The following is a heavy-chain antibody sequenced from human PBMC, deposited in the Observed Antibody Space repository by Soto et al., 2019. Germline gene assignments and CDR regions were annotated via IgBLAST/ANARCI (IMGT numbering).Heavy chain of an antibody. CDR1: GGSLSGYY. V-gene: IGHV4-34*01. CDR3: ARGQEGVVATH. D-gene: IGHD5-12*01. J-gene: IGHJ4*02. Sequence: QVQLQQWGAGLLKPSETLSLNCAVTGGSLSGYYWSWIRQPPGKGLEWIGEVKDGGHTNYSPSLRGRVTISSDTSNNPFPLRLNSVTAADTGVYYCARGQEGVVATHWDQGSLVTVSS. CDR2: VKDGGHT.